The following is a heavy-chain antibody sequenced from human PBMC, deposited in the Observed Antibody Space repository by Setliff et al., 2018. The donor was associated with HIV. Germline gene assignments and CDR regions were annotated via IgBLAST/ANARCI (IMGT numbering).Heavy chain of an antibody. V-gene: IGHV1-2*02. CDR1: GYTFTAYY. CDR3: ARNQGDSSGWYAGDF. J-gene: IGHJ4*01. D-gene: IGHD6-19*01. Sequence: ASVKVSCKTSGYTFTAYYIHWVRQAPGQGLEWMGWINSNNGGTNYAQKFQGRVTMTRDTSTSTVYMDLRNLRSEDTAVYYCARNQGDSSGWYAGDFWGHGTLVTVSS. CDR2: INSNNGGT.